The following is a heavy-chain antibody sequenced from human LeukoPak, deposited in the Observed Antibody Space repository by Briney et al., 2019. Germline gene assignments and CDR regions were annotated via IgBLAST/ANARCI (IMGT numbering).Heavy chain of an antibody. D-gene: IGHD3-10*01. J-gene: IGHJ4*02. Sequence: GGSLRLSCAASGFIFTNYFMSWVRQAPGKGLEWVAVIWYDGSNKYYADSVKGRFTISRDNSKNTLYLQMNNLRAEDTAAYYCAKGSFWGQGTLVTVSS. CDR1: GFIFTNYF. CDR3: AKGSF. CDR2: IWYDGSNK. V-gene: IGHV3-33*06.